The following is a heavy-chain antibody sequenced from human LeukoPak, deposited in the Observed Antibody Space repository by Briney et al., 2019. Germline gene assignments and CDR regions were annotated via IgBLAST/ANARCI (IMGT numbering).Heavy chain of an antibody. V-gene: IGHV1-2*02. D-gene: IGHD1-1*01. CDR2: INPDSGGT. CDR1: GYTFTGYY. CDR3: ARLVDNWNDAARRPPDY. J-gene: IGHJ4*02. Sequence: ASVKVSCKASGYTFTGYYMHWVRQAPGQGLEWMGWINPDSGGTKYAQKFQGRVTMTRGTSITTAYMELSRLRSDDTAVYYCARLVDNWNDAARRPPDYWGQGTLVTVSS.